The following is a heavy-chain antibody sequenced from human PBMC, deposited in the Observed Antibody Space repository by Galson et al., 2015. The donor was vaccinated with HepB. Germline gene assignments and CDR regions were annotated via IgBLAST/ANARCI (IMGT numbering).Heavy chain of an antibody. D-gene: IGHD6-13*01. CDR3: AKSGGIGAQRSYSSSWYGY. CDR1: GFTFSTYA. CDR2: ITGSGGNT. Sequence: SLRLSCAASGFTFSTYAMTWVRLAPGKGLEWVSAITGSGGNTYYADSVKGRFTISRDNSKNTLYLQMNSLRAEDTAVYYCAKSGGIGAQRSYSSSWYGYWGQGALVTVSS. J-gene: IGHJ4*02. V-gene: IGHV3-23*01.